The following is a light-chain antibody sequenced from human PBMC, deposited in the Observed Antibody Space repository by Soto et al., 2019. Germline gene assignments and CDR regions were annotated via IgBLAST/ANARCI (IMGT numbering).Light chain of an antibody. CDR2: GAS. Sequence: EIVMTQSPATVSVSPGERATLSCRASQSVSSNLAWYQQKPGQAPRLLIYGASTRATGIPARFSGSGSGTEFTLTISSLQSEDFAVYYCQQYNDWPRTFGQGTRLEIK. CDR3: QQYNDWPRT. V-gene: IGKV3-15*01. CDR1: QSVSSN. J-gene: IGKJ5*01.